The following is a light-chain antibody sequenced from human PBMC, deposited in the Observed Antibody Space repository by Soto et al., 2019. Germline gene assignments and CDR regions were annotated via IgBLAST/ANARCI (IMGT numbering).Light chain of an antibody. Sequence: EIVLTQSPATLSLSPGERATLSCRASQSVSNYLAWYQQKPGQAPRLLIYDASNRATGILARFSGSGSGTDVTITISSLEPEDFAVYYCQQRSNWPPSTFGQGTRVEMK. V-gene: IGKV3-11*01. CDR2: DAS. CDR1: QSVSNY. CDR3: QQRSNWPPST. J-gene: IGKJ5*01.